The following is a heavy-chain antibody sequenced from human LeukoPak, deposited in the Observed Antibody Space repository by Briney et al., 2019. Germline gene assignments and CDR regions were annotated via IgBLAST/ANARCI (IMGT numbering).Heavy chain of an antibody. V-gene: IGHV3-7*01. Sequence: GGSLRLSCAASGFTFGNYWMTWVRQAPGKGLEWVANIKPDGSDEYYVDSVKGRFTISRDNAKTLVYLQMTGLRADDTAMYYCALNTVAGAGDSWGQGTLVTVSS. CDR3: ALNTVAGAGDS. D-gene: IGHD6-13*01. CDR2: IKPDGSDE. CDR1: GFTFGNYW. J-gene: IGHJ4*02.